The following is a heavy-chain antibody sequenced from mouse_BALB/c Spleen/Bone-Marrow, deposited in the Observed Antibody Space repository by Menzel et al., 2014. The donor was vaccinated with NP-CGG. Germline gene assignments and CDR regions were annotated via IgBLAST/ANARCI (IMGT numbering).Heavy chain of an antibody. V-gene: IGHV1-14*01. CDR3: AREGWLLRFDY. Sequence: EVQLQESGPELVKPGTSVKMSYKASGYIFTSYVMDWVKQKPGQGLEWIGYINPYNDVTNYNEKFKGKATLTSDKSSSTAYMEVSSLTSEDSAVYYCAREGWLLRFDYWGQGTTLTVSS. CDR1: GYIFTSYV. J-gene: IGHJ2*01. D-gene: IGHD2-3*01. CDR2: INPYNDVT.